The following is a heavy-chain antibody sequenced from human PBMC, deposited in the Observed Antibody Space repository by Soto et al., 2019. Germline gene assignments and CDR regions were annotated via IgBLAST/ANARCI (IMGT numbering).Heavy chain of an antibody. CDR1: GYTFTGYY. D-gene: IGHD2-21*01. J-gene: IGHJ4*02. CDR2: INPNSGGT. V-gene: IGHV1-2*04. Sequence: ASVKVSCKASGYTFTGYYMHWVRQAPGQGLEWMGWINPNSGGTNYAQKFQGWVTMTRDTSISTAYMELSRLRSDDTAVYYCARAREAYCGGDCFNYFDYWGQGTLVTVSS. CDR3: ARAREAYCGGDCFNYFDY.